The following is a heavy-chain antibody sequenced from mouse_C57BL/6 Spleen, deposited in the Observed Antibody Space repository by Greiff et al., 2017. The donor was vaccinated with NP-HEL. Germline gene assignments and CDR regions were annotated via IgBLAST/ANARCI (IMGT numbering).Heavy chain of an antibody. V-gene: IGHV1-55*01. Sequence: VQLQQPGAELVKPGASVKMSCKASGYTFTSYWITWVKQRPGQGLEWIGDIYPGSGSTNYNEKFKSKATLTVYTSSSTAYMQLSSLTSEDSAVYYCVTCGSDYDFDYWGKGTTLTVSS. CDR2: IYPGSGST. CDR1: GYTFTSYW. D-gene: IGHD3-2*02. J-gene: IGHJ2*01. CDR3: VTCGSDYDFDY.